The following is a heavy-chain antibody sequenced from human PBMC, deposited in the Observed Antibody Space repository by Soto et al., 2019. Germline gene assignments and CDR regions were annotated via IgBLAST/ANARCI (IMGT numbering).Heavy chain of an antibody. CDR2: ISSSSSYI. Sequence: EVQLVESGGGLVKPGGSLRLSCAASGFTFSSYSMNWVRQAPGKGLEWVSSISSSSSYIYYADSVKGRFTISRDNAKNTLYRQMNSLRAEDTAVYYCARNISLVEDGMDVLGQGTTVTVSS. J-gene: IGHJ6*02. CDR1: GFTFSSYS. CDR3: ARNISLVEDGMDV. D-gene: IGHD2-15*01. V-gene: IGHV3-21*01.